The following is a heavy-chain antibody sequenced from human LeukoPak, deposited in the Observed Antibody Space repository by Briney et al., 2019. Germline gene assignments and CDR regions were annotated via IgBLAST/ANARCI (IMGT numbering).Heavy chain of an antibody. D-gene: IGHD4-17*01. CDR2: IQPDGSEE. Sequence: PGGSLRLSCVASGFIFSSNWMSWVRQAPGKGLEWVGNIQPDGSEEYPVDSVKGRFTISRDNARNSLFLQMNSLRVEDTAVYYCARDMKGLYGDLPGPDYWGQGTLVTVSS. CDR1: GFIFSSNW. CDR3: ARDMKGLYGDLPGPDY. J-gene: IGHJ4*02. V-gene: IGHV3-7*01.